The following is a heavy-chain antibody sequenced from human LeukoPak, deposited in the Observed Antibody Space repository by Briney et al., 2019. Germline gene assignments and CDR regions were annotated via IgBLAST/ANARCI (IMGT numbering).Heavy chain of an antibody. V-gene: IGHV3-23*01. Sequence: GGSLRLSCAASGFTFSTYAMSWVRQAPGKGLEWVSVISGSGDTAYYADSVKGRFAISRDNSKNTLSLQMNSLRAEDTAVFYCARHLLRGQNFDYWGQGTLVTVSS. CDR1: GFTFSTYA. CDR2: ISGSGDTA. J-gene: IGHJ4*02. CDR3: ARHLLRGQNFDY.